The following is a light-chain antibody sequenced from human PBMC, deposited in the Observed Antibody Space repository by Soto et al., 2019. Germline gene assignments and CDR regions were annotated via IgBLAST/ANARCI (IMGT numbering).Light chain of an antibody. CDR3: QQYGSSST. J-gene: IGKJ5*01. CDR2: GAS. V-gene: IGKV3-20*01. Sequence: EVVLTQSPGTLSFSPGERATLSCMASQSVSSSYLAWYQQKPGQAPRLLIYGASSRPTGIPDRFSGSGSGTDFTLTISRLEPEDFAVYYCQQYGSSSTFGQGTRLEI. CDR1: QSVSSSY.